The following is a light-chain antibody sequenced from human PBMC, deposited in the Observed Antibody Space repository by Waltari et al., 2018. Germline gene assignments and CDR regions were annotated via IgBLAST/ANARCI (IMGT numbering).Light chain of an antibody. J-gene: IGLJ3*02. V-gene: IGLV2-23*02. CDR1: ISDIGTYNL. CDR2: DVN. CDR3: CSYAGSAVSV. Sequence: QSALTRAAPVSGSPGQSITVSCSGLISDIGTYNLVPWYQQHPGKAPTLIIYDVNKRPSGVSNRFSGSKSGNTAFLTVSGLQTADEADYYCCSYAGSAVSVFGGGTKLTV.